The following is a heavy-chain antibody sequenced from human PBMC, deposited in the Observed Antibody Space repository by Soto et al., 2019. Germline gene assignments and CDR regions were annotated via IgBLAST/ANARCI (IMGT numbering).Heavy chain of an antibody. CDR1: GGSFSSYA. D-gene: IGHD6-13*01. CDR2: IIPIVGTG. CDR3: ARDLRAAGRPGMDV. V-gene: IGHV1-69*13. J-gene: IGHJ6*02. Sequence: ASVKVSCKASGGSFSSYAISWVRQAPGQGLEWMGGIIPIVGTGNYAQNFQGRVTITADESTSTAYMELSSLRSEDTAMYYCARDLRAAGRPGMDVWGQGNTVTV.